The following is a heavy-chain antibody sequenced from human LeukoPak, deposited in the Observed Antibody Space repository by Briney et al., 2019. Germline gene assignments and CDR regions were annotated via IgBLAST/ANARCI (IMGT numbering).Heavy chain of an antibody. J-gene: IGHJ6*02. Sequence: ASVKVSYKASGYTFTSYYMHWVRQAPGQGLEWMGIINPSGGSTSYAQKFQGRVTMTRDTSTSTVYMELSSLRSEDTAVYYCARDKRGYCSGGSCYRSSYYYGMDVWGQGTTVTVSS. CDR2: INPSGGST. D-gene: IGHD2-15*01. CDR3: ARDKRGYCSGGSCYRSSYYYGMDV. CDR1: GYTFTSYY. V-gene: IGHV1-46*01.